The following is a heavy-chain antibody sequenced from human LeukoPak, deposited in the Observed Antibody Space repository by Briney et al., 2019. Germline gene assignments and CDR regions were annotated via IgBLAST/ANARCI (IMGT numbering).Heavy chain of an antibody. D-gene: IGHD1-1*01. V-gene: IGHV4-34*01. J-gene: IGHJ5*02. Sequence: KPSETLSLTCADYGGSFSGYYWSWIRQPPGKGLEWIGEINHSGSTNYNPSLKSRVTISVDTSKNQFSLKLSSVTAADTAVYYCARVGGNWSYNWFDPWGQGTLVTASS. CDR2: INHSGST. CDR1: GGSFSGYY. CDR3: ARVGGNWSYNWFDP.